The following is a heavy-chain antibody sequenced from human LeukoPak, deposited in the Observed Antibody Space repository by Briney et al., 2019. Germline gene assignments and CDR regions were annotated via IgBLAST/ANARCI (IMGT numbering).Heavy chain of an antibody. CDR3: ARDRTYDFWKGNGMDV. CDR1: GGSISSYY. D-gene: IGHD3-3*01. J-gene: IGHJ6*02. V-gene: IGHV4-59*12. Sequence: SETLSPTCTVSGGSISSYYWSWIRQPPGKGLEWIGYIYYSGSTNYNPSPKSRVTISVDTSKNQFSLKLSSVTAADTAVYYCARDRTYDFWKGNGMDVWGQGTTVTVSS. CDR2: IYYSGST.